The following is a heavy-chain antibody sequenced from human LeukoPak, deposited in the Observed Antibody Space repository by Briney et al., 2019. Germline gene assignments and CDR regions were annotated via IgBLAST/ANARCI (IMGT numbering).Heavy chain of an antibody. CDR3: VSRVPAMDV. CDR2: IYHSGSA. CDR1: GGSISSSSYY. Sequence: SETLSLTRTVSGGSISSSSYYWGWIRQPPGKGLEWIGSIYHSGSAYSNPSLKSRVTISVDTSKNQFSLKLSSVTAADTAVYYCVSRVPAMDVWGKGTTVTVSS. J-gene: IGHJ6*04. D-gene: IGHD2-2*01. V-gene: IGHV4-39*07.